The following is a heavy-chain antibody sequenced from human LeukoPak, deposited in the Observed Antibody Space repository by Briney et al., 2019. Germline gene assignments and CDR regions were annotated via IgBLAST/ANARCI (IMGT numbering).Heavy chain of an antibody. D-gene: IGHD6-13*01. V-gene: IGHV4-39*02. J-gene: IGHJ2*01. CDR2: IYYSGST. CDR3: ARDLEQQLVPGGFDL. Sequence: SETLSLTCTVSGGSISSSSYYWGWIRQPPGKGLEWIGSIYYSGSTYYNPSLKSRVTISVDTSKNQFSLKLSSVTAADTAVYYCARDLEQQLVPGGFDLWGRGTLVTVSS. CDR1: GGSISSSSYY.